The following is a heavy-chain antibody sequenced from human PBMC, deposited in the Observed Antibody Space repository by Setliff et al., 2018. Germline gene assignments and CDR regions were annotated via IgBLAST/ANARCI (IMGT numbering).Heavy chain of an antibody. CDR2: MNPNSGNT. Sequence: ASVKVSCKPSGYTFTSYDIHWVRQVTGQGREWMGWMNPNSGNTGYAQKFQGRVTITRNTTISTAYMERVSRISEDTAVYYCARGRRGNYDFWSGYSNWFDRWGQGTLGTISS. V-gene: IGHV1-8*03. CDR1: GYTFTSYD. CDR3: ARGRRGNYDFWSGYSNWFDR. J-gene: IGHJ5*02. D-gene: IGHD3-3*01.